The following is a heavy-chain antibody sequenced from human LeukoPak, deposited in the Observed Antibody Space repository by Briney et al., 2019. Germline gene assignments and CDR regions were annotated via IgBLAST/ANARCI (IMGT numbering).Heavy chain of an antibody. D-gene: IGHD6-13*01. Sequence: HPGGSLRLSCAASGFTFSSYWMSWVRQAPGKGLEWVANIKQDGSEKYYVDSVKGRFTISRDNAKNSLYLQMNSLRAEDTAVYYCARDRTAAGYYYYYYGMDVWGQGTTVTVSS. V-gene: IGHV3-7*01. CDR2: IKQDGSEK. CDR3: ARDRTAAGYYYYYYGMDV. J-gene: IGHJ6*01. CDR1: GFTFSSYW.